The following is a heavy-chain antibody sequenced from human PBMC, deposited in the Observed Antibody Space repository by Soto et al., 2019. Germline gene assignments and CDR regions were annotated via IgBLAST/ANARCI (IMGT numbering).Heavy chain of an antibody. V-gene: IGHV1-18*01. Sequence: QVQLVQSGAEVKKPGASVKVSCKASGYTFTSYGISWVRQAPGQGLEWMGWISANNGNTNYAQKLQGRVTMTTDTSTSTAXXELRSLRSDDTAVYYCARDRGSYALDYWGQGTLVTVSS. CDR1: GYTFTSYG. CDR2: ISANNGNT. CDR3: ARDRGSYALDY. D-gene: IGHD1-26*01. J-gene: IGHJ4*02.